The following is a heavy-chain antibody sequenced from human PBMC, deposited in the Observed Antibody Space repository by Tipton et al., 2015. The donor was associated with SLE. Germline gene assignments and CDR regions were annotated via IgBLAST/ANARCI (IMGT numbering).Heavy chain of an antibody. Sequence: LRLSCAVYGGSFSAYYWSWIRQPPGKGLEWIGYIYYSGSTNYNPSLKSRVTISVDTSKNQFSLKLSSVTAADTAVYYCARGDDYSNYLGPSYFDYWGQGTPVTVSS. CDR3: ARGDDYSNYLGPSYFDY. J-gene: IGHJ4*02. V-gene: IGHV4-59*01. CDR1: GGSFSAYY. D-gene: IGHD4-11*01. CDR2: IYYSGST.